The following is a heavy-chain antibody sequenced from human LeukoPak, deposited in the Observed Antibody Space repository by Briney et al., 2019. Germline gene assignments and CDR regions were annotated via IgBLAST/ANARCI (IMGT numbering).Heavy chain of an antibody. CDR1: GGSISSGGYY. D-gene: IGHD5-24*01. CDR2: IYYSGST. CDR3: ARVSSRWLQDYYFDY. V-gene: IGHV4-30-4*08. Sequence: SQTLSLTCTVSGGSISSGGYYWSWIRQHPGKGLEWIGYIYYSGSTYYNPSLKSRVTISVDTSKNQFSLKLSSVTAADTAVYYCARVSSRWLQDYYFDYWGQGTLVTVSS. J-gene: IGHJ4*02.